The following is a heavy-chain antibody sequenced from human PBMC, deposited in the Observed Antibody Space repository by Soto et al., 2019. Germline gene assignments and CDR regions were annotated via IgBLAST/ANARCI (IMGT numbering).Heavy chain of an antibody. CDR1: GASISSNSYY. CDR3: SILRGTPRCTSFRS. J-gene: IGHJ5*01. D-gene: IGHD2-8*01. Sequence: SETLSLTCTVSGASISSNSYYWGWIRQPPGKGLEWIGSFNSRGSTFYSPALKSRATISADTSKNQFSLELTSVTVADTALYFFSILRGTPRCTSFRSWS. CDR2: FNSRGST. V-gene: IGHV4-39*01.